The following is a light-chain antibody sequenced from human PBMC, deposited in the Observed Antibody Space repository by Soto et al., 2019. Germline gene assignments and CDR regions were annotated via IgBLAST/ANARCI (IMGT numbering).Light chain of an antibody. J-gene: IGLJ3*02. CDR3: ATWDASLSGLV. CDR1: SSNIGSNY. V-gene: IGLV1-47*02. CDR2: CNS. Sequence: QSVLTQPPSASGTPGQRVAISCSGSSSNIGSNYVYWHQVLPGTAPKLLIYCNSHRPSAGLDRFSGSKSGTSASLAISGLRSEDEADYYCATWDASLSGLVFGGGTKVTVL.